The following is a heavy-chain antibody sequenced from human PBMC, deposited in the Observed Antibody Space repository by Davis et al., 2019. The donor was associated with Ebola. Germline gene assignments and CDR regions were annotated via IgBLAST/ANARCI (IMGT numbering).Heavy chain of an antibody. V-gene: IGHV3-33*01. D-gene: IGHD3-10*01. CDR2: IWYDGSNK. J-gene: IGHJ4*02. Sequence: GESLKISCAASGFTFSSYGMHWVRQAPGKGLEWVAVIWYDGSNKYYADSVKGRFTISRDNSKNTLYLQMNSLRAEDTAVYYCARAGGFLWFRELPFDYWGQGTLVTVSS. CDR1: GFTFSSYG. CDR3: ARAGGFLWFRELPFDY.